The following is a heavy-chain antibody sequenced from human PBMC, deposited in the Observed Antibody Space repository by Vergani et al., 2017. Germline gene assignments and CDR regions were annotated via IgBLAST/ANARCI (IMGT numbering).Heavy chain of an antibody. CDR3: ARGSRAAGYSGPDS. J-gene: IGHJ4*02. Sequence: QVQLQESGPGLVKPSETLSLTCTVSGYSISSGYYWGWIRQPPGKGLEWIGSIYHSGSTYYNPSLKSRVTISVDTSKNQFSLKLSSVNATDTAVYYCARGSRAAGYSGPDSWGQGTRVTVSS. D-gene: IGHD6-13*01. CDR2: IYHSGST. V-gene: IGHV4-38-2*02. CDR1: GYSISSGYY.